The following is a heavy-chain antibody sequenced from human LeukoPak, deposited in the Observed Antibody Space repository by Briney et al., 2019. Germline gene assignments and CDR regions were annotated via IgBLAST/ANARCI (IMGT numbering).Heavy chain of an antibody. CDR1: GYTFTSYG. Sequence: ASVKVSSKASGYTFTSYGISWVRQAPGQGLEWMGWISAYNGNTNYAQKLQGRVTMTTDTSTSTVYMELSSLRSEDTAVYYCARHPYCSGGSCYFYFQHWGQGTLVTVSS. D-gene: IGHD2-15*01. CDR3: ARHPYCSGGSCYFYFQH. V-gene: IGHV1-18*01. J-gene: IGHJ1*01. CDR2: ISAYNGNT.